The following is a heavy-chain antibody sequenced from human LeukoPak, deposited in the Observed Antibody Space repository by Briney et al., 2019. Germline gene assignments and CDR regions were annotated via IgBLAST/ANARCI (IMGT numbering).Heavy chain of an antibody. CDR1: GYSISSGYY. V-gene: IGHV4-38-2*02. Sequence: SETLSLTCTVSGYSISSGYYWGWTRQPPGKGLELIGYIHHSGITYYNPSLKSRVTISVDTSKNQFSLKLSSVTAADTAVYYCARGIAAAGTGYWGQGTLVTVSS. J-gene: IGHJ4*02. D-gene: IGHD6-13*01. CDR2: IHHSGIT. CDR3: ARGIAAAGTGY.